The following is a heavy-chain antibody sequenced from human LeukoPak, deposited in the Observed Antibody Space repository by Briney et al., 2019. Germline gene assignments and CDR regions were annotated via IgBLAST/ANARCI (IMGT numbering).Heavy chain of an antibody. CDR3: ARDVYDYVWGSYRLFDY. Sequence: GGFLRLSCAASGFTFSSYEMNWVRQAPGKGLEWVSYISSSGSTIYYADSVKGRFTISRDNAKNSLYLQMNSLRAEDTAVYYCARDVYDYVWGSYRLFDYWGQGTLVTVSS. CDR2: ISSSGSTI. V-gene: IGHV3-48*03. CDR1: GFTFSSYE. J-gene: IGHJ4*02. D-gene: IGHD3-16*02.